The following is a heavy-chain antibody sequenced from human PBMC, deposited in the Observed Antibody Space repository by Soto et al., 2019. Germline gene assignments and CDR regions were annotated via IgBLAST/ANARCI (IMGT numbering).Heavy chain of an antibody. CDR3: ARDRSRGPANLRAGSKTYYYYGMDV. CDR2: IIPIFGTA. V-gene: IGHV1-69*13. D-gene: IGHD6-13*01. J-gene: IGHJ6*02. Sequence: ASVKVSCKASGGTFSSYAISWVRQAPGQGLEWMGGIIPIFGTANYAQKFQGRVTITADASTSTAYMELSSLRSEDTAEYYCARDRSRGPANLRAGSKTYYYYGMDVWGQRTTVNVSS. CDR1: GGTFSSYA.